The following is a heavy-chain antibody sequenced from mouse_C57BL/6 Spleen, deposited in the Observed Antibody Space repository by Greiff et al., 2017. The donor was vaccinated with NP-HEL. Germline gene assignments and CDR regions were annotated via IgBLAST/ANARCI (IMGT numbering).Heavy chain of an antibody. CDR2: IDPSDSYT. Sequence: QVQLQQPGAELVKPGASVKLSCKASGYTFTSYWMQWVKQRPGQGLEWIGEIDPSDSYTNYNQKFKGKATLTVDTSSSTAYMQLSSLTSEDSAVYYCARSFYDGYWYFDVWGTGTTVTVSS. V-gene: IGHV1-50*01. CDR1: GYTFTSYW. J-gene: IGHJ1*03. CDR3: ARSFYDGYWYFDV. D-gene: IGHD2-3*01.